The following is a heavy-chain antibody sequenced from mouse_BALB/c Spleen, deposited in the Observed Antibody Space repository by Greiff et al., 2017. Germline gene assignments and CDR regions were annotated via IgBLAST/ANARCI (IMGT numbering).Heavy chain of an antibody. D-gene: IGHD1-2*01. CDR2: ISYDGSN. CDR1: GYSITSGYY. CDR3: ARETTAHYFDY. V-gene: IGHV3-6*02. J-gene: IGHJ2*01. Sequence: EVQLQQSGPGLVKPSQSLSLTCSVTGYSITSGYYWNWIRQFPGNKLEWMGYISYDGSNNYNPSLKNRISITRDTSKNQFCLKLNSVTTEDTATYDCARETTAHYFDYWGQGTTLTVSS.